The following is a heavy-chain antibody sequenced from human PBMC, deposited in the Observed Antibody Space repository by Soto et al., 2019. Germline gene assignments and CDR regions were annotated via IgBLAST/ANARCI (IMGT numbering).Heavy chain of an antibody. CDR2: INSIGNT. J-gene: IGHJ4*02. D-gene: IGHD3-22*01. V-gene: IGHV4-31*03. CDR1: GGSISSGGYY. CDR3: ARATYYYDSSWYSERVLAY. Sequence: QVQLQESGPGLVKPSQTLSLTCTVSGGSISSGGYYWSWIRQHPGKGLEGIGYINSIGNTYYNPSRKGRVTISEDTSKNQFSLKLSSVTAADTAVYYGARATYYYDSSWYSERVLAYWGQGTLVTVSS.